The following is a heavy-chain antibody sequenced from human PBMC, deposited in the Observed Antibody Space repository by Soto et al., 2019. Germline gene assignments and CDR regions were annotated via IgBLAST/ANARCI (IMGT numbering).Heavy chain of an antibody. CDR2: MNPNSGNT. CDR1: GYTFTSYD. V-gene: IGHV1-8*01. D-gene: IGHD3-3*01. J-gene: IGHJ6*02. Sequence: QVQLVQSGAEVKKPGASVKVSCKASGYTFTSYDINWVRQATGQGLEWMGWMNPNSGNTGYAQKFQGRVTMTRNTSISTAYMGLSSLRSEDTAVYYCARQYDFSTGYYYYGMDVWGQGTTVTVSS. CDR3: ARQYDFSTGYYYYGMDV.